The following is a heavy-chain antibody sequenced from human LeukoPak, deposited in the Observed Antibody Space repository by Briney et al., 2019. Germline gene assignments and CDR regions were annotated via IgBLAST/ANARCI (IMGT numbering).Heavy chain of an antibody. CDR3: AREWYCSSTSCYDYYYYYMDV. Sequence: SQALSLTCTVSGGSISGGDYYWSWIRQPPGKGLEWIGYIYYSGSTYYNPSLKSRVTISVDTSKNQFSLKLSSVTAADTAVYYCAREWYCSSTSCYDYYYYYMDVWGKGTTVTVSS. D-gene: IGHD2-2*01. CDR2: IYYSGST. CDR1: GGSISGGDYY. J-gene: IGHJ6*03. V-gene: IGHV4-30-4*08.